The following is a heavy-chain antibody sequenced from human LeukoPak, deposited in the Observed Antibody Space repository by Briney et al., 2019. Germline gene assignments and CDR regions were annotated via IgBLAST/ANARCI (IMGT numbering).Heavy chain of an antibody. CDR3: ARSYYCSSTSCPPNYYYMDV. J-gene: IGHJ6*03. V-gene: IGHV1-69*05. CDR2: IIPIFGTA. D-gene: IGHD2-2*01. Sequence: SMKVSCKASGGTFSSYAISWVRQAPGQGLEWMGGIIPIFGTANYAQKFQGRVTITTDESTSTAYMELSSLRSEDTAVYYCARSYYCSSTSCPPNYYYMDVWGKGTTVTVSS. CDR1: GGTFSSYA.